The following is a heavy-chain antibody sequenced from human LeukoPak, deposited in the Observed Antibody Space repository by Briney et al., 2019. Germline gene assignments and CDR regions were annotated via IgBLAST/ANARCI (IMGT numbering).Heavy chain of an antibody. CDR1: GFTFSSYS. D-gene: IGHD2-8*01. CDR2: LSSRSTYI. J-gene: IGHJ3*01. V-gene: IGHV3-21*01. CDR3: TCDLDRSDGL. Sequence: GSLRLSCAASGFTFSSYSMSWVRQAPGKGLEWVSSLSSRSTYIYYADSVKGRFTISRDNAKNSLYLQMNSLRAEDTAVYYCTCDLDRSDGLWGQGTMVTVSS.